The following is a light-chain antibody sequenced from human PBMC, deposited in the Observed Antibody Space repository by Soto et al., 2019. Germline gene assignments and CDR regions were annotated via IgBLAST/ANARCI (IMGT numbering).Light chain of an antibody. CDR3: QQSYSTPFT. Sequence: DIQKTQSPSSLSASVGDRVTIICRASQSISSYLNWYQQKPGKAPKLLIYAASSLQSGVPSRFIVSGSGTDFTLTISSLQPEDVATYYCQQSYSTPFTFGPETKVDIK. J-gene: IGKJ3*01. CDR2: AAS. CDR1: QSISSY. V-gene: IGKV1-39*01.